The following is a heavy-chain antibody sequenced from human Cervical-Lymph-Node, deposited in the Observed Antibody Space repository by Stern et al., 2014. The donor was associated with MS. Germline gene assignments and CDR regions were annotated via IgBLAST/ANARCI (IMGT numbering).Heavy chain of an antibody. CDR3: ARDLSGPFGGLDF. J-gene: IGHJ4*02. V-gene: IGHV3-30*01. D-gene: IGHD3-16*01. CDR2: VSSDGSKK. Sequence: VQLVESGGGVVQPGRSLRLSCAASGFTFSSYAMHWVRQAPGKGLEWVAVVSSDGSKKYYGDPVKGRFAVSRDNSRGALYLQMNSLRVEDTSVYYCARDLSGPFGGLDFWGQGAQVFVSS. CDR1: GFTFSSYA.